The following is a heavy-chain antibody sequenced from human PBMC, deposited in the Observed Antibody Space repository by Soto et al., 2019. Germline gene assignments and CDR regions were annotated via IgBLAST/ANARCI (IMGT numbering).Heavy chain of an antibody. CDR1: CGSISSGGYY. J-gene: IGHJ5*02. CDR3: ARKEKTIAAAGTLYNWSDP. CDR2: IYYSGST. V-gene: IGHV4-31*02. Sequence: PSETLSLTCTVSCGSISSGGYYWSWIRQHPGKGLEWIGYIYYSGSTYYNPSLKSRVTISVDTSKNQFSLKLSSVTAAETAVYYCARKEKTIAAAGTLYNWSDPWGKGTRVTVSS. D-gene: IGHD6-13*01.